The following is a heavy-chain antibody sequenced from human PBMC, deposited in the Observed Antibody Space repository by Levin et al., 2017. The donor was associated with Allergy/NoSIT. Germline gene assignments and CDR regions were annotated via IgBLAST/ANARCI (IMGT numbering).Heavy chain of an antibody. Sequence: PGESLKISCAASGFTFSSYAMSWVRQAPGKGLEWVSGISGRGGSSDYADSVKGRFTISRDNSKNTLYLHMNSLRVEDTAVYYCAKAPWQQLVKGSAFDSWGQGTMVTVSS. CDR2: ISGRGGSS. CDR3: AKAPWQQLVKGSAFDS. J-gene: IGHJ3*02. CDR1: GFTFSSYA. D-gene: IGHD6-13*01. V-gene: IGHV3-23*01.